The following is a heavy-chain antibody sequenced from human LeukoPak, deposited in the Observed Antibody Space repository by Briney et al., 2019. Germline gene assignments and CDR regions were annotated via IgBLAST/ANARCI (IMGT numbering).Heavy chain of an antibody. CDR3: AKIGAVYFQR. J-gene: IGHJ1*01. CDR1: GFSFSDSY. CDR2: ISTRGETI. Sequence: GGSLRLSCEASGFSFSDSYMGWIRQTPGMGLEWVSDISTRGETIYYADSVKGRFTISRDNAKNSMHLQMNSLRVDDTAVYYCAKIGAVYFQRWGQGTLVTVSS. D-gene: IGHD3-22*01. V-gene: IGHV3-11*04.